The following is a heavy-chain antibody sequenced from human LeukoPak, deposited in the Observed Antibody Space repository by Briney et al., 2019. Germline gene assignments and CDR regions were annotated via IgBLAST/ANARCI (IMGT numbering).Heavy chain of an antibody. Sequence: GRSLRLSCAASGFTFSSYGMHWVRQAPGKGLEWVAVIWYDGSNKYYADSAKGRFTISRDNSKNTLYLQMNSLRAEDTAVYYCARDTYYYDSSGYCCYFDYWGQGTLVTVSS. V-gene: IGHV3-33*01. D-gene: IGHD3-22*01. CDR3: ARDTYYYDSSGYCCYFDY. CDR2: IWYDGSNK. CDR1: GFTFSSYG. J-gene: IGHJ4*02.